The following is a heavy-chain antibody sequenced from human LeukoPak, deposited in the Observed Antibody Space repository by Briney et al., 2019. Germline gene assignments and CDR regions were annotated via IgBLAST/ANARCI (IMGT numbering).Heavy chain of an antibody. CDR2: TYYRSKWYN. CDR3: ARASLYYYDTSGFYYWFDP. V-gene: IGHV6-1*01. Sequence: SQTLSLTCAISGDSVSSNSAAWHWIRQSPSRGLEWLGRTYYRSKWYNDYALSVKSRITISPDTSKNQFSLQLNSVTPEDTAVYLCARASLYYYDTSGFYYWFDPWGQGTLVTVSS. J-gene: IGHJ5*02. CDR1: GDSVSSNSAA. D-gene: IGHD3-22*01.